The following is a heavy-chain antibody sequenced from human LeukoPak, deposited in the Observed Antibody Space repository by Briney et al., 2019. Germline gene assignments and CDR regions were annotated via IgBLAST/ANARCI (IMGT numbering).Heavy chain of an antibody. Sequence: PSETLSLTCTVSGGSVSSGSYYWSWIRQPPGKGLDWIGYVYYSGSTNYNPSLKSRVTISVDTSKNQFSLKLSSVTAADTAVYYCARDRYYKGFGYYFDYWGQGTLVTVSS. J-gene: IGHJ4*02. CDR3: ARDRYYKGFGYYFDY. CDR2: VYYSGST. V-gene: IGHV4-61*01. D-gene: IGHD3-22*01. CDR1: GGSVSSGSYY.